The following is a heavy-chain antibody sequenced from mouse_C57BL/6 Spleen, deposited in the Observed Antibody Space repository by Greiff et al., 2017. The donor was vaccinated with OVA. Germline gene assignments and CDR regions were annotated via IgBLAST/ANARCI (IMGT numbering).Heavy chain of an antibody. Sequence: VQLQQSGPELVKPGASVKISCKASGYTFTDYYMNWVKQSHGKSLEWIGDINPNNGGTSYNQKFKGKATLTVDKSSSTAYMELRSLTSEDSAVYYCAREGYYYGSSYLYYFDYWGQGTTLTVSS. V-gene: IGHV1-26*01. CDR2: INPNNGGT. CDR1: GYTFTDYY. CDR3: AREGYYYGSSYLYYFDY. J-gene: IGHJ2*01. D-gene: IGHD1-1*01.